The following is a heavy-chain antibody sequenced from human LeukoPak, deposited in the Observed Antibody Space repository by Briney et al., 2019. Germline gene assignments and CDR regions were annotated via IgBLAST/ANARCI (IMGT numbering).Heavy chain of an antibody. V-gene: IGHV1-69*02. Sequence: ASVKVSCKASGYTFTGYYMHWVRQAPGQGLEWMGRIIPILGIANYAQKFQGRVTITADKSTSTAYMELSSLRSEDTAVYYCASSYCSSTSCYRNWFDPWGQGTLVTVSS. J-gene: IGHJ5*02. CDR1: GYTFTGYY. CDR3: ASSYCSSTSCYRNWFDP. D-gene: IGHD2-2*02. CDR2: IIPILGIA.